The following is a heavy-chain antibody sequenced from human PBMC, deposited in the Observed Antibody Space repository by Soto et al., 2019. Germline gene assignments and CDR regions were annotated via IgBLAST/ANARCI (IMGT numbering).Heavy chain of an antibody. D-gene: IGHD4-17*01. CDR2: ISGDGEST. J-gene: IGHJ5*02. CDR3: AKVGGFDP. CDR1: GFTFGRYA. Sequence: GGSLRLSCVASGFTFGRYAMTWVRQTQGKGLECVSAISGDGESTHYADSVKGRFTISRDNSKNTLYLQLTNLRAEDTAKYYCAKVGGFDPWGPGTLVTVS. V-gene: IGHV3-23*01.